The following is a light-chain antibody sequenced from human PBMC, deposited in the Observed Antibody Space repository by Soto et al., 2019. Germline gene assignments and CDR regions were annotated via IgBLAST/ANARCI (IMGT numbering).Light chain of an antibody. CDR1: NIGDKL. CDR3: QLWDVGSDHYV. J-gene: IGLJ1*01. CDR2: FDS. Sequence: VLTQPPSVSLAPGETARISCEGNNIGDKLVHWYQQRPGQAPVLVIYFDSERPSGIPERFSGSNSGNAATLIITRVEAGDEADYYCQLWDVGSDHYVFGSGTKVTVL. V-gene: IGLV3-21*04.